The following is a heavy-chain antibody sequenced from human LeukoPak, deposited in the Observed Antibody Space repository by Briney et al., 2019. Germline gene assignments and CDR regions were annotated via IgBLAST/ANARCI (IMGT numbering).Heavy chain of an antibody. Sequence: ASVKVSCKASGYSFTSYYINWVRQAPGQGLEWMGWMNPLNGETGSAQKFQGRVTLTRDTSRSTAYMELSSLTSDDTAVYYCARVYGSGSGYWGQGTLVTVYS. CDR3: ARVYGSGSGY. D-gene: IGHD3-10*01. J-gene: IGHJ4*02. CDR1: GYSFTSYY. CDR2: MNPLNGET. V-gene: IGHV1-8*01.